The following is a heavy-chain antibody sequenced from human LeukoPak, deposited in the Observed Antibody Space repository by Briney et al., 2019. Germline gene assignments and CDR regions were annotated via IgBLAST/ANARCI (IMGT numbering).Heavy chain of an antibody. CDR2: FRISVDTT. D-gene: IGHD3-10*01. J-gene: IGHJ4*02. V-gene: IGHV3-23*01. Sequence: GGSLRLSCGASGFTYSSYAMEWVREAPGKGLEWVSGFRISVDTTHYADSVKGRFTISRDNSKNTLYLQMNSLRVGDTAVYYCAKDWNALSFYITHWGQGILVTVSS. CDR1: GFTYSSYA. CDR3: AKDWNALSFYITH.